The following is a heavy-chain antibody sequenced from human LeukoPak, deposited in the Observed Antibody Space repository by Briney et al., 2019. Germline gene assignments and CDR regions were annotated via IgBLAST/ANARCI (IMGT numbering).Heavy chain of an antibody. D-gene: IGHD1-26*01. CDR2: IYYSGST. CDR3: ARLTDSGTERGFDY. V-gene: IGHV4-59*01. Sequence: SETLSLTCTVSGGSISTYHWNWIRQPPGKGLEWIGYIYYSGSTNYKPSLKSRVTISVDTSKNQFSLKLSSVTAADTAVYYCARLTDSGTERGFDYWGQGTLVTVSS. CDR1: GGSISTYH. J-gene: IGHJ4*02.